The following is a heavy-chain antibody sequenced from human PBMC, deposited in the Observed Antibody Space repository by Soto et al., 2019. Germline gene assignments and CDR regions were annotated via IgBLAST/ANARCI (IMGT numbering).Heavy chain of an antibody. D-gene: IGHD5-12*01. J-gene: IGHJ5*02. CDR1: GFTFSSYG. V-gene: IGHV3-33*01. Sequence: QVRLVESGGGVVQPGRSLRLSCEASGFTFSSYGIHWVRQAPGKGLEWVAVIWYDGSNKYYADSVKGRFSISRDNSKNTLYLLMNSLRAEDTAVYYCARGHGVATTMGWFGPWGQGTLVTVSS. CDR3: ARGHGVATTMGWFGP. CDR2: IWYDGSNK.